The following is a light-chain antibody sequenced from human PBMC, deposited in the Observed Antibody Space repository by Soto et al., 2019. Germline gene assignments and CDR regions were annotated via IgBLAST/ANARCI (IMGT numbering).Light chain of an antibody. J-gene: IGLJ3*02. CDR3: ASWDDSLSGWV. V-gene: IGLV1-47*02. Sequence: QSVLTQPPSASGTPGQRVSISCSGSSSNIGSDFVNWYQQLPGTAPKLLIYNNNQRPSGVPDRFSGSTSGTSASLAISGLRSEDEAAYYCASWDDSLSGWVFGGGTPLTVL. CDR2: NNN. CDR1: SSNIGSDF.